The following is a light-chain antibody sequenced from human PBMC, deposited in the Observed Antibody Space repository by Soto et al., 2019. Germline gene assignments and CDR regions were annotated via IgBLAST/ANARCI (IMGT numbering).Light chain of an antibody. Sequence: QSVLTQPASVSGSPGQSVTISCSGTSSDVGGYNHVSWHQQHPGKVPRLIIFEVTNRPSGVSDRFSGSKSGNTASLTISGLQHEDEDDYCSSSFGSSTVIFGGGTKLTVL. CDR2: EVT. CDR1: SSDVGGYNH. J-gene: IGLJ2*01. V-gene: IGLV2-14*03. CDR3: SSFGSSTVI.